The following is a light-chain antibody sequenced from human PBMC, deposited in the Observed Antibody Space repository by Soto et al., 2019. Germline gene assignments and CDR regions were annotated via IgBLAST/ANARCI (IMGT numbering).Light chain of an antibody. CDR2: DVS. V-gene: IGLV2-14*03. Sequence: QSALTQPASVSGSPGQSTTISCTGTSSDVGGYNYVSWYQQYPGKAPQLMIYDVSNRPSGVSDRFSGSKSGNTASLTISGLQAEDEAEYYCSSYASGSTVVFGGGTKLTVL. CDR3: SSYASGSTVV. J-gene: IGLJ2*01. CDR1: SSDVGGYNY.